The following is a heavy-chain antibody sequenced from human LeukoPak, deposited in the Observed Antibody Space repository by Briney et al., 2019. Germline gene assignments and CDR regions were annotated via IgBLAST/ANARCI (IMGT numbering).Heavy chain of an antibody. D-gene: IGHD1-26*01. V-gene: IGHV3-11*04. CDR3: AVSVGATSEWFDL. Sequence: GGSLTLSCAASGFTFSDYYMSWLRQAPGKGLEWVSYISSSGSTIYYADSVKGRFTISRDNAKNSLYLQMNSLRAEDTAVYYCAVSVGATSEWFDLWGQGTLVTVSS. CDR1: GFTFSDYY. CDR2: ISSSGSTI. J-gene: IGHJ5*02.